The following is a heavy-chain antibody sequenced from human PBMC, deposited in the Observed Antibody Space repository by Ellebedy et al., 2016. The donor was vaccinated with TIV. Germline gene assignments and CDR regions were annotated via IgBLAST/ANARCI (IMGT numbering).Heavy chain of an antibody. CDR1: GGTFSSYA. J-gene: IGHJ6*02. CDR2: ISGSGGST. V-gene: IGHV3-23*01. CDR3: ARDCPLSSTSCYSGSMDV. Sequence: SXXASGGTFSSYAMSWVRQAPGKGLEWVSAISGSGGSTYYADSVKGRFTISRDNSKNTLYLQMNSLRAEDTAVYYCARDCPLSSTSCYSGSMDVWGQGTTVTVSS. D-gene: IGHD2-2*02.